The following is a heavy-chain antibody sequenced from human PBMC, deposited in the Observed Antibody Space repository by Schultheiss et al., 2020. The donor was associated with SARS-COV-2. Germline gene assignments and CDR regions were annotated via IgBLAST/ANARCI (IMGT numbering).Heavy chain of an antibody. CDR2: ISSSSSTI. V-gene: IGHV3-48*01. J-gene: IGHJ3*02. D-gene: IGHD6-19*01. CDR1: GFTFSSYS. CDR3: ARDFQAVAGPDAFDI. Sequence: GGSLRLSCAASGFTFSSYSMNWVRQAPGKGLEWVSYISSSSSTIYYADSVKGRFTISRDNAKNSLYLQMNSLRAEDTAVYYCARDFQAVAGPDAFDIWGQGTMVTVSS.